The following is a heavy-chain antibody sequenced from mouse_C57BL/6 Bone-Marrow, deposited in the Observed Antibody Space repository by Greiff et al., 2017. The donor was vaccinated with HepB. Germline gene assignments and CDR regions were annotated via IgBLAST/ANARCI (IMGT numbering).Heavy chain of an antibody. CDR2: IYPSDSET. J-gene: IGHJ3*01. Sequence: QVQLQQPGAELVRPGSSVKLSCKASGYTFTSYWMDWVKQRPGQGLEWIGNIYPSDSETHYNQKFKDKATLTVDKSSSTAYMQLSSLTSEDSAVYYCARGGGYGSSYEFAYWGQGTLVTVAA. CDR3: ARGGGYGSSYEFAY. D-gene: IGHD1-1*01. CDR1: GYTFTSYW. V-gene: IGHV1-61*01.